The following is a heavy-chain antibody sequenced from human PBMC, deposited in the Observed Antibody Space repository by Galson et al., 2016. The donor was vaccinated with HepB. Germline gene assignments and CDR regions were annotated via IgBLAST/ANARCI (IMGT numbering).Heavy chain of an antibody. V-gene: IGHV3-21*01. Sequence: SLRLSCAPSGFTFSSYRMDWVRQAPGKGLEWVSSISDTGSYIYYADSVKGRFTISRDNAKNSLYLQMNSLRAEDTAVYYCAKDRGVGIAAGDWGQGTLVTVSS. D-gene: IGHD6-13*01. CDR3: AKDRGVGIAAGD. CDR2: ISDTGSYI. CDR1: GFTFSSYR. J-gene: IGHJ4*02.